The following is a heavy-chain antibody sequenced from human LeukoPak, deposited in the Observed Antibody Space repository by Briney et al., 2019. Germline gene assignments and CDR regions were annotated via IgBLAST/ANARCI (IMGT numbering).Heavy chain of an antibody. V-gene: IGHV5-10-1*01. Sequence: GESLRISCKGSGYRFTSYWISWVRQMPGKGLEWMGRIDPSDSYTNYSPSFQGHVTISADKSISTAYLQWSSLKASDTAMYYCARRALPPAYCGGDCFDAFDIWGQGTMVTVSS. CDR3: ARRALPPAYCGGDCFDAFDI. D-gene: IGHD2-21*02. J-gene: IGHJ3*02. CDR2: IDPSDSYT. CDR1: GYRFTSYW.